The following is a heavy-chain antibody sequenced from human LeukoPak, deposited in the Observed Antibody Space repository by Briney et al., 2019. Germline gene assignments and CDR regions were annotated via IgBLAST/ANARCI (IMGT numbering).Heavy chain of an antibody. J-gene: IGHJ4*02. CDR2: ISSNGGST. V-gene: IGHV3-64D*06. CDR1: GGTFSSYA. D-gene: IGHD6-13*01. Sequence: SCKASGGTFSSYAMHWVRQAPGKGLEYVSAISSNGGSTYYADSVKGRFTISRDNSKNTLYLQMSSLRAEDTAVYYCVKGRVSISSSGYFDYWGQGTLVTVSS. CDR3: VKGRVSISSSGYFDY.